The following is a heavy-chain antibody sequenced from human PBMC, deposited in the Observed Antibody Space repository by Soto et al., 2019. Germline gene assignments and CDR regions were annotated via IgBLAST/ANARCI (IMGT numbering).Heavy chain of an antibody. CDR1: GFTFHNAW. CDR2: IRSQSDGGSG. V-gene: IGHV3-15*07. CDR3: STDSRTSGREVRFDF. J-gene: IGHJ4*01. D-gene: IGHD7-27*01. Sequence: EVQLEESGGGVVMPGGSLRLSCAASGFTFHNAWLFWVRQPPGGGLDWVGRIRSQSDGGSGDYAAPVKGSLVVSRNESKNILYPQMNCRKIEDTAVYYRSTDSRTSGREVRFDFWGHGTLGTVS.